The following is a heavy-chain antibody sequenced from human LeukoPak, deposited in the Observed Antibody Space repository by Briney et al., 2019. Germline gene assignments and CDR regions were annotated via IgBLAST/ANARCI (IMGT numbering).Heavy chain of an antibody. CDR3: AREEREYSSGWYLPGNFDY. V-gene: IGHV3-21*01. CDR1: GFTFSSYS. D-gene: IGHD6-19*01. J-gene: IGHJ4*02. CDR2: ISSSSSYI. Sequence: GGSLRLSCAASGFTFSSYSMNWVRQAPGKGLEWVSSISSSSSYIYYADSVKGRFTTSKDNAKNSLYLQMNSLRAEDTAVYYCAREEREYSSGWYLPGNFDYWGQGTLVTVSS.